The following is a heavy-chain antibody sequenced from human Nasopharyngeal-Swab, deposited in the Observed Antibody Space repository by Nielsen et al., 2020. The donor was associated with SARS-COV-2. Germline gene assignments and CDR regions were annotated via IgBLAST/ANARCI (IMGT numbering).Heavy chain of an antibody. CDR3: ARIYCSGGSCYSGIDY. D-gene: IGHD2-15*01. Sequence: WIRQPSGKGLEWIGEINHSGSTNYNPSLKSRVTISVDTSKNQFSLKLSSVTAADTAVYYCARIYCSGGSCYSGIDYWGQGTLVTVSS. V-gene: IGHV4-34*01. J-gene: IGHJ4*02. CDR2: INHSGST.